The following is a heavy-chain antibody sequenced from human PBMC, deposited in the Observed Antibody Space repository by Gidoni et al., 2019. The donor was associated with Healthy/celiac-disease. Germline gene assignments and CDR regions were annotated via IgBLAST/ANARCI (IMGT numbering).Heavy chain of an antibody. J-gene: IGHJ4*02. V-gene: IGHV3-73*02. CDR3: TRSRLTIFGVVIPFDY. Sequence: EVQLVESGGGLVQPGGSLKLSCAASGFTFSGSAMHWGRQASGKGLEWVGRIRSKANSYATAYAASVKGRFTISRDDSKNTAYLQMNSLKTEDTAVYYCTRSRLTIFGVVIPFDYWGQGTLVTVSS. CDR2: IRSKANSYAT. D-gene: IGHD3-3*01. CDR1: GFTFSGSA.